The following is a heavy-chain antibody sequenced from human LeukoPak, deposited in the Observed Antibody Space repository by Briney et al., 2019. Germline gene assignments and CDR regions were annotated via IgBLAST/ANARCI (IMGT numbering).Heavy chain of an antibody. CDR1: GFIFSHHG. D-gene: IGHD2-21*02. V-gene: IGHV3-30*02. Sequence: GGSLRLSCAASGFIFSHHGMHWVRQAPGKGLEWVAFLRYDGSSEYYAESVKGRFTISRDNSKNTLYLDMNRLRSGDTAVYYCAKVVLYGDYRGLEDWGQGTLVTVSS. CDR3: AKVVLYGDYRGLED. CDR2: LRYDGSSE. J-gene: IGHJ4*02.